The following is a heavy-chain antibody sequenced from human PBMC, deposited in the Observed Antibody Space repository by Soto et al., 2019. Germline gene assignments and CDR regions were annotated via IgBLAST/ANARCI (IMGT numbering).Heavy chain of an antibody. V-gene: IGHV3-21*01. D-gene: IGHD3-22*01. CDR1: GFTFSSYS. CDR3: ARGSDDSSGYYECYGSPDDY. CDR2: ISSSSSNI. Sequence: EVQLVESGGGLVKPGGSLRLSCAASGFTFSSYSMNWVRQAPGKGLEWVSSISSSSSNIYYADSVKGRFTISRDNAKNSLYLQMNSLRAEDTAVYYCARGSDDSSGYYECYGSPDDYWGQGTLVTVSS. J-gene: IGHJ4*02.